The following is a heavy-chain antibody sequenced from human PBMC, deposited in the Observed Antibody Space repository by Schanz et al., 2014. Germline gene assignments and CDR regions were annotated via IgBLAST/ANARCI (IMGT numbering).Heavy chain of an antibody. D-gene: IGHD6-19*01. V-gene: IGHV3-23*01. CDR3: AKCIGWYGRCAFDI. CDR2: IGGSGDST. J-gene: IGHJ3*02. Sequence: EVQLLESGGGLVQPGGSLRLSCAASGFTFSNHALSWVRQAPGKGLEWVSGIGGSGDSTHYADSVKGRFIISRDNSNNTLYLQMKSLRAEDTAVYYCAKCIGWYGRCAFDIWGQGTMVTVSS. CDR1: GFTFSNHA.